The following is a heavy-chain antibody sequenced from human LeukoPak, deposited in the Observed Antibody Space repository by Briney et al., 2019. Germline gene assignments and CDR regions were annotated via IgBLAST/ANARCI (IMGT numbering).Heavy chain of an antibody. D-gene: IGHD2-2*01. J-gene: IGHJ4*02. CDR2: IRYDGSNK. CDR1: GFTFSSYG. Sequence: PGGSLRLSCAASGFTFSSYGMRWVRQAPGKGLEWVAFIRYDGSNKYYADSVKGRFTISRDNSKNTLYLQMNSLRAEDTAVYYCAKDRVGYCSSTSCYDGVNYFDYWGQGTLVTVSS. V-gene: IGHV3-30*02. CDR3: AKDRVGYCSSTSCYDGVNYFDY.